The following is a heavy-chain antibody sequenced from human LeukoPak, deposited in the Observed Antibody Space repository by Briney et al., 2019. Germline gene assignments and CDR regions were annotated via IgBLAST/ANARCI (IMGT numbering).Heavy chain of an antibody. CDR3: ARGFQGHPKPNVFDI. CDR2: IYYTGDT. J-gene: IGHJ3*02. CDR1: GVSISSYY. V-gene: IGHV4-59*01. Sequence: SETLSLTCTVSGVSISSYYWSWIRLPPGKGLDWIGNIYYTGDTNYNPSLQSRVTISVDASKSQFSLKLDSVTAADTAVYYCARGFQGHPKPNVFDIWGQGTTVTVSS.